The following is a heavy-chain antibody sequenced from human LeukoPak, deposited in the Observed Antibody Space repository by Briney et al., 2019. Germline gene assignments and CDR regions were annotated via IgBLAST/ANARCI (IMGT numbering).Heavy chain of an antibody. J-gene: IGHJ2*01. Sequence: GGSLRLSCAASGFTFSSYSMNWVRQAPGKGLEWVSSISSSNSYIYNADSVKGRFTISRDNAKNSLYLQMNTLRAEDTAVYYCARDPGYGSDWYFDLWGRGTLVIVSS. CDR2: ISSSNSYI. CDR1: GFTFSSYS. CDR3: ARDPGYGSDWYFDL. D-gene: IGHD3-10*01. V-gene: IGHV3-21*01.